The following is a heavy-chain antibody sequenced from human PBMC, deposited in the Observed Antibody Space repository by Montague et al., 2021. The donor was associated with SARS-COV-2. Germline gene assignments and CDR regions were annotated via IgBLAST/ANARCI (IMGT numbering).Heavy chain of an antibody. CDR3: ARHLPGIVVAEPAAADY. CDR2: FYYSGST. CDR1: GGSISSSSYY. D-gene: IGHD6-19*01. J-gene: IGHJ4*02. Sequence: SDTLSLTCTVSGGSISSSSYYWGWIRQPPGKGLEWIGSFYYSGSTYYNPSLKSRVTISVDTSKNQFSLKVSSVTAADTAVYYCARHLPGIVVAEPAAADYWGQGTLVTVSS. V-gene: IGHV4-39*01.